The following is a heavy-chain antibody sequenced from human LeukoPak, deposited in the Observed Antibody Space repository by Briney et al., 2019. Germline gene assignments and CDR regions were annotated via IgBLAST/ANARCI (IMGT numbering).Heavy chain of an antibody. CDR3: ARTPGHIVVVTATNYFDY. CDR1: GFTLSSYS. J-gene: IGHJ4*02. Sequence: GGSLRLSCAASGFTLSSYSMNWVRQAPGKGLEWVSSISSSSYIYYADSVKGRFSISRDNAKNSLYLQMNSLRAEDTAVYYCARTPGHIVVVTATNYFDYWGQGTLVTVSS. V-gene: IGHV3-21*01. CDR2: ISSSSYI. D-gene: IGHD2-21*02.